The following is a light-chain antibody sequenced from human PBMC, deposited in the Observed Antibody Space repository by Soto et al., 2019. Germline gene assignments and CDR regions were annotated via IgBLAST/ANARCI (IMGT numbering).Light chain of an antibody. Sequence: EIVMAQSPATLSVSPWEGATLSCMASQSVSSKLAWYQQKPGQAPRLLIYGASTRATGIPARFSGSGSGTEFTLIISSLQSEDSAVYYCQQYNSWLWTFGQGTKVDNK. CDR1: QSVSSK. CDR2: GAS. V-gene: IGKV3-15*01. CDR3: QQYNSWLWT. J-gene: IGKJ1*01.